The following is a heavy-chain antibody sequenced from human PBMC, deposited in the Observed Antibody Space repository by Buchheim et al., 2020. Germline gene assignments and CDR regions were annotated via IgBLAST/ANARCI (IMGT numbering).Heavy chain of an antibody. D-gene: IGHD3-3*02. CDR1: GFSFSSFS. CDR3: AKDPNWELAY. Sequence: HLLESGGGSVQPGGSLRLSCVASGFSFSSFSMAWVRQGPGKGLEWVSCIGVSGTPTFYADFVNGRLTISRDNSKNTVYLEMNSLRAEDTAVYYCAKDPNWELAYWGQGT. CDR2: IGVSGTPT. J-gene: IGHJ4*02. V-gene: IGHV3-23*01.